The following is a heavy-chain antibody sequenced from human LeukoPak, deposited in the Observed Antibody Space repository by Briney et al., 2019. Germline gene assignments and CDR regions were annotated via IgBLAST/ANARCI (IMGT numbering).Heavy chain of an antibody. CDR1: GFTFSRYL. CDR2: ISYDGGNK. CDR3: ARESAATVSSGAFDF. J-gene: IGHJ3*01. D-gene: IGHD3-10*01. Sequence: GGSLRLSCAASGFTFSRYLMHWVRQAPGKGLEWVAVISYDGGNKYYADSVKSRFTISRDNSKNTLYLQMNSLRAEETAVYYCARESAATVSSGAFDFWGQGTMVTVSS. V-gene: IGHV3-30-3*01.